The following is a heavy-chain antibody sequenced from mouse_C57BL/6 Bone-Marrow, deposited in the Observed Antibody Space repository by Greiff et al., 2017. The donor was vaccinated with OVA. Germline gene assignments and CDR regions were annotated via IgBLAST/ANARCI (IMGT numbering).Heavy chain of an antibody. D-gene: IGHD2-4*01. CDR1: GYTFTSYW. J-gene: IGHJ3*01. CDR2: IHPNSGST. V-gene: IGHV1-64*01. CDR3: AREEIYYDYDDWFAY. Sequence: QVQLQQPGAELVKPGASVKLSCKASGYTFTSYWMHWVKQRPGQGLEWIGMIHPNSGSTNYNEKFKSKATLTVDKSSSTAYMQLSSLTSEYSAVYYCAREEIYYDYDDWFAYWGQGTLVTVSA.